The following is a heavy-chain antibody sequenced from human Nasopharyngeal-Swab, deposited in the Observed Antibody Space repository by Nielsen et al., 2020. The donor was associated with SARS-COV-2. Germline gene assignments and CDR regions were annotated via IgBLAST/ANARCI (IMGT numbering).Heavy chain of an antibody. D-gene: IGHD6-13*01. CDR3: ARDWEQQHDAFDI. CDR2: INPNSGGT. V-gene: IGHV1-2*06. Sequence: ASVKVSCKASGYTFTGHYMHWVRQAPGQGLEWMGRINPNSGGTNYAQKFQGRVTMTRDTSISTAYMELSRLRSDDTAVYYCARDWEQQHDAFDIWGQGTRVTVSS. CDR1: GYTFTGHY. J-gene: IGHJ3*02.